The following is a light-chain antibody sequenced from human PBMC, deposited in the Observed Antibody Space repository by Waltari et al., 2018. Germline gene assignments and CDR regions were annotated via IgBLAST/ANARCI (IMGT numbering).Light chain of an antibody. J-gene: IGKJ2*01. CDR1: QSVLYSSNNKNY. CDR2: CAS. Sequence: DIVMTQSPDSLAVSLGERATINCKSSQSVLYSSNNKNYLAWYQQKPGQPPKLLIYCASTRESGVPDRFSGRGSGTDFTLTISSLQAEDVAVYSCHQYYSTPYTFGQGTKLEIK. V-gene: IGKV4-1*01. CDR3: HQYYSTPYT.